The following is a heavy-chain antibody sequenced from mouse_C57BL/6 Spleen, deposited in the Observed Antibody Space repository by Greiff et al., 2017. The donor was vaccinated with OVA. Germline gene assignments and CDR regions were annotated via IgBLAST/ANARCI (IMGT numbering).Heavy chain of an antibody. CDR1: GYTFTDYY. D-gene: IGHD2-1*01. J-gene: IGHJ3*01. CDR2: INPNNGGT. CDR3: ARVYYGNYVGFAY. Sequence: VQLQQSGPELVKPGASVKISCKASGYTFTDYYMNWVKQSPGKSLEWIGDINPNNGGTSYNQKFKGKATLTVDKSSSTAYMELRSLTSEDSAVYYCARVYYGNYVGFAYWGQGTLVTVSA. V-gene: IGHV1-26*01.